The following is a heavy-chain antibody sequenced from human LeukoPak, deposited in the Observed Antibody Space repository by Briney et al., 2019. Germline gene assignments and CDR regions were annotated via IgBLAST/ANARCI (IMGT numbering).Heavy chain of an antibody. V-gene: IGHV4-59*01. CDR3: ARYGDTRFDP. CDR1: GGSISSYY. J-gene: IGHJ5*02. D-gene: IGHD4-17*01. Sequence: PSETLSLTCSVSGGSISSYYWSWLRQPPGKGLEWIGYMDYSGSNYNPSLKSRVTISVDTSKNQLSLKLSSVTAADTAVYYCARYGDTRFDPWGQGTLVTVSS. CDR2: MDYSGS.